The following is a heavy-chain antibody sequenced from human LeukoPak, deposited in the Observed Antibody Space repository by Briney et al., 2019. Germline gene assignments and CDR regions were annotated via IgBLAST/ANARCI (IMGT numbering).Heavy chain of an antibody. D-gene: IGHD3-22*01. CDR2: IYYSGST. CDR3: ARHLITMIVVAPSASDI. V-gene: IGHV4-59*08. CDR1: GGSISSYY. J-gene: IGHJ3*02. Sequence: SETLSLTCTVSGGSISSYYWSWIRQPPGKGLEWIGYIYYSGSTNYNPSLKSRVTISVDTSKNQFSLKLSSVTAADTAVYYCARHLITMIVVAPSASDIWGQGTMVTVSS.